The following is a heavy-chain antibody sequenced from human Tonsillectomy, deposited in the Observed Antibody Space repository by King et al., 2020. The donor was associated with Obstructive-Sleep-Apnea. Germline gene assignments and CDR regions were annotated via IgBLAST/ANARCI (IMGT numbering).Heavy chain of an antibody. Sequence: QLVQSGGGLVKAEGSLRLSCAASEFTFSNAWMSWVRQVPGKGLECVGRISTKTDGASTDYAAPVKGRFIISRDDSKNTLYLQMNSLKIEDTAVYYCTRGSAAAYFDYWGQGTLVTVSS. D-gene: IGHD6-13*01. J-gene: IGHJ4*02. V-gene: IGHV3-15*01. CDR2: ISTKTDGAST. CDR1: EFTFSNAW. CDR3: TRGSAAAYFDY.